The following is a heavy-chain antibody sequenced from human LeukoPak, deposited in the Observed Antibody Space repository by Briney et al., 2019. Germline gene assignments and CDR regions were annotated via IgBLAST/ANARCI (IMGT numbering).Heavy chain of an antibody. CDR1: GGSISSYY. J-gene: IGHJ3*02. V-gene: IGHV4-4*07. D-gene: IGHD3-10*01. CDR3: AKSNGYGLVDI. CDR2: IYSSGST. Sequence: PSETLSLTCTVSGGSISSYYWSWIRQSAGKGLEWIGRIYSSGSTSYNPSLNSRVTISLDTSRNQFSLKLNSVTAADTAVYYCAKSNGYGLVDIWGQGTMVTVSS.